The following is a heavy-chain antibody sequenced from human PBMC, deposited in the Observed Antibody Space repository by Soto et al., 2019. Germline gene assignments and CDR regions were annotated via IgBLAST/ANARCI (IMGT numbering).Heavy chain of an antibody. CDR3: ARKGSGEPVDY. J-gene: IGHJ4*02. V-gene: IGHV2-26*01. CDR2: ICSNDEK. CDR1: GFSLSNARMG. Sequence: QVTLKESGPVLVKPTETLTLTCTVSGFSLSNARMGVSWIRQPPGKALECLAHICSNDEKSYSTSLKRRLTTSKDTSKSQVVLTMTNIDPVDTATYYCARKGSGEPVDYWGQGTLVTVSS. D-gene: IGHD3-10*01.